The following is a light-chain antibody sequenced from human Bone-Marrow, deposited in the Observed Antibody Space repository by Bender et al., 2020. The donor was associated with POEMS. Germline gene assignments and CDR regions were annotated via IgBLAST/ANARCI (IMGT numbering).Light chain of an antibody. CDR1: NPNIGNRY. Sequence: QFVLAQPPSASGTPRQRVTIPLSGNNPNIGNRYLYWYQPLPGTAPKLLSYRNNLRPSGVPDRFSGSESGTSASLAISGLRSEDEGDYYCAAWDDSLSGWVFGGGTKLTVL. V-gene: IGLV1-47*01. J-gene: IGLJ3*02. CDR2: RNN. CDR3: AAWDDSLSGWV.